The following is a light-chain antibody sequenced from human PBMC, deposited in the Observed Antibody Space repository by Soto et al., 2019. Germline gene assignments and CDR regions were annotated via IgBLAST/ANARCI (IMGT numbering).Light chain of an antibody. J-gene: IGLJ1*01. Sequence: QSVLTQPPSASGSPGQSVTISCTGTSSDVGAYTYVSWYQRHPGKAPKLMIYGVTERPSGVPDRFSGSKSGNTASLTVSGLQTEDEAYYYCSSYAGSNNYVFGTGTKVTVL. CDR1: SSDVGAYTY. V-gene: IGLV2-8*01. CDR2: GVT. CDR3: SSYAGSNNYV.